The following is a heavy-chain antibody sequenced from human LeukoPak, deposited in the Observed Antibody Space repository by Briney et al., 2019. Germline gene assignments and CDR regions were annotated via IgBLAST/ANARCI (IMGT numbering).Heavy chain of an antibody. Sequence: GGSLRLSCAASGFIFSSYAMSWVRQAREKGLEWVSLISGDGGSTYYADSVKGRFTISRDNSKNSLYLQMNSLRTEDTALYYCAKDLASVYDAFNIWGQGTMVTVSS. CDR3: AKDLASVYDAFNI. CDR1: GFIFSSYA. V-gene: IGHV3-43*02. J-gene: IGHJ3*02. CDR2: ISGDGGST.